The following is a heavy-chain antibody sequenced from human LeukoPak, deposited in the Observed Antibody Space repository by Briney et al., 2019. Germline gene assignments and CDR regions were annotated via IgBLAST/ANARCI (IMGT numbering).Heavy chain of an antibody. V-gene: IGHV3-48*04. CDR2: ISSSGTTI. J-gene: IGHJ3*02. CDR3: ARYDYGDALDI. D-gene: IGHD4-17*01. Sequence: LTGGSLRLSCAASGFTFSSYRMNWVRQAPGKGLEWVSFISSSGTTIYYADSVKGRFTISRDNAKNSLYLQMNSLRAEDTAVYYCARYDYGDALDIWGQGTMVTVSS. CDR1: GFTFSSYR.